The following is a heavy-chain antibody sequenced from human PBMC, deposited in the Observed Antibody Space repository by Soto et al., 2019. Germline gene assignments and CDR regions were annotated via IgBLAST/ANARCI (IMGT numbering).Heavy chain of an antibody. D-gene: IGHD1-26*01. CDR2: ISGTSDAS. J-gene: IGHJ6*02. Sequence: GSLRLSCAASGFPFSTSAMNWVRQAPGKGLEWVSIISGTSDASYYAESVKGRFTSSRDNSKNTLYLQMNSLRAEDTAVYYCGKYSGSFPVYNGMTVWGQGTTVTVSS. V-gene: IGHV3-23*01. CDR3: GKYSGSFPVYNGMTV. CDR1: GFPFSTSA.